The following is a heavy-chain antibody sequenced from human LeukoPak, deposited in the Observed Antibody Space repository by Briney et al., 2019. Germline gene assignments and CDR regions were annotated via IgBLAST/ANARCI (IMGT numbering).Heavy chain of an antibody. CDR3: ATAYCGGDSTRNCFDP. D-gene: IGHD2-21*01. V-gene: IGHV4-4*07. J-gene: IGHJ5*02. Sequence: KPSETLSLTCTVSGGSISSYYWSWIRQPAGKGLEWIGRIYTSGSTNYNPSLKSRVTMSVDTSKNQFSLKLSSVTAADTAVYFCATAYCGGDSTRNCFDPWGQGTLVTVSS. CDR1: GGSISSYY. CDR2: IYTSGST.